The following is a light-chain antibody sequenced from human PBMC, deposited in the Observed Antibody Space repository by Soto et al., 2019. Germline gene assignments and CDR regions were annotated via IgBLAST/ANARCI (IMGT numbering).Light chain of an antibody. J-gene: IGLJ2*01. CDR2: RNN. V-gene: IGLV1-47*01. CDR1: SSNIGSNY. CDR3: AAWDDSLSGHVV. Sequence: QSVLTQPPSASGTPGQRVTISCSGSSSNIGSNYGYWYQQLPGTAPKLLIYRNNQRPSGVPDRFSGSNSGTSASLAISGLRSEDEADYYCAAWDDSLSGHVVFGGGTKLTVL.